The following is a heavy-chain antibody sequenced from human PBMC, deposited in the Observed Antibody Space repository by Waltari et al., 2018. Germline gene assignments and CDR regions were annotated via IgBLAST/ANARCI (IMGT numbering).Heavy chain of an antibody. Sequence: EVQRVESGGGLVQQGGSLRLACAAVGLSFSSYEMNWVRQVPGKGLEWVAYISSSGSTIYYADSVKGRFTISRDNAKNSLYLQMNSLRAEDTAVYYCASGYSSGWYTSFDYWGQGTLVTVSS. CDR1: GLSFSSYE. CDR2: ISSSGSTI. V-gene: IGHV3-48*03. CDR3: ASGYSSGWYTSFDY. J-gene: IGHJ4*02. D-gene: IGHD6-19*01.